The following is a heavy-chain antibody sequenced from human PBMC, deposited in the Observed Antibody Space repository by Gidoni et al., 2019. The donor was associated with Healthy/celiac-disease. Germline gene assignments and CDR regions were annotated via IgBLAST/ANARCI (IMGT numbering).Heavy chain of an antibody. CDR3: AAYSSGWYRGMGG. CDR2: ISAYNGNT. V-gene: IGHV1-18*04. Sequence: QVQLVQSGAEVKKPGASVKVSCNASGYTFTSYGISWVRQAPGQGLECLGWISAYNGNTNYAQKLQGGGTMTTDTSTSTADMELRSMRSDDTAVYYWAAYSSGWYRGMGGWGQGTLVTVSS. D-gene: IGHD6-19*01. J-gene: IGHJ4*02. CDR1: GYTFTSYG.